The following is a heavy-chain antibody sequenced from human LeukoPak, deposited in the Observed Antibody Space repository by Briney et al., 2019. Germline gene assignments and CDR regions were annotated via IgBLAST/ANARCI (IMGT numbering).Heavy chain of an antibody. CDR2: VSSSGTTI. V-gene: IGHV3-48*04. D-gene: IGHD5-24*01. CDR1: GLTFSSYW. J-gene: IGHJ3*02. CDR3: ARGWLHHAFDI. Sequence: GGSLRLSCAASGLTFSSYWMNWVRQAPGKGLEWVSYVSSSGTTIYYGDSVKGRITISRDNAKNSLYLQMNSLSAEDTAVYYCARGWLHHAFDIWGQGTMVTVSS.